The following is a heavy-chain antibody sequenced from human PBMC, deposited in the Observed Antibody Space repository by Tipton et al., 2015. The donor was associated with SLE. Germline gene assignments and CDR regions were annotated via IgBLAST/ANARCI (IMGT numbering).Heavy chain of an antibody. CDR2: IIPIFATA. D-gene: IGHD6-13*01. CDR3: ARGGAYSSSFNWFDP. Sequence: QSGPEVKKPGSSVKVSCKASGSTFSSYAISWVRQAPGQGLEWMGGIIPIFATANFAQKFRDRVTITADESTSTAYMELSSLRSEDTAVYYCARGGAYSSSFNWFDPWGQGTLVTVSS. V-gene: IGHV1-69*01. CDR1: GSTFSSYA. J-gene: IGHJ5*02.